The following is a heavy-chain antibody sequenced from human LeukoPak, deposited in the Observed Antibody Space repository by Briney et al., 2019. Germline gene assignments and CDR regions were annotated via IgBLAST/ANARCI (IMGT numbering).Heavy chain of an antibody. CDR3: AGAEIKLYNQRRYYFDY. CDR1: GASFSAYY. J-gene: IGHJ4*02. V-gene: IGHV4-34*01. CDR2: INHSGST. Sequence: PSETLSLTCAVYGASFSAYYWSWIRQPPGNGLEWIGEINHSGSTNYNPSLKSRVTISVDTSKNQFSLKLSFVTAADPAVYYFAGAEIKLYNQRRYYFDYWGQGTLVTVSS. D-gene: IGHD3-16*02.